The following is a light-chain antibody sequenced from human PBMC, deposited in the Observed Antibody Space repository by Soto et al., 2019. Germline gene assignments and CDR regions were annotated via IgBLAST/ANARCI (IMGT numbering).Light chain of an antibody. V-gene: IGLV4-69*01. CDR2: LNSDGSH. CDR1: SGHRSYT. CDR3: QTWDTGIKV. J-gene: IGLJ3*02. Sequence: QLVLTQSPSASASLGASVKLTCTLSSGHRSYTIAWHQQQPEKGPRYLMILNSDGSHSKGDGIPDRFSGSSSGAERYLTISSLQSEDEADYHCQTWDTGIKVFGGGTKLTVL.